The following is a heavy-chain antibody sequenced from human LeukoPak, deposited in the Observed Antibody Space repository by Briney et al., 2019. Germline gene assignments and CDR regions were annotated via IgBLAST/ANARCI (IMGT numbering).Heavy chain of an antibody. CDR2: VYYSGST. CDR1: GGSFEHYF. V-gene: IGHV4-59*01. J-gene: IGHJ4*02. CDR3: ASHRRSHGSEY. D-gene: IGHD3-10*01. Sequence: SETLSLTCTVSGGSFEHYFWSWIRQPPGKGLEWIGYVYYSGSTDYSPSLKSRLTISADTSKNQFPLKLSSVTAADTAVYYCASHRRSHGSEYWGQGTLVTVSS.